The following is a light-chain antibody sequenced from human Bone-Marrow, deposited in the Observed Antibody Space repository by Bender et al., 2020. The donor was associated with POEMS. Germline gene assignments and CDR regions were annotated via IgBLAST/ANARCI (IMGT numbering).Light chain of an antibody. CDR3: ASYTSSNALV. CDR1: SSDVGNDDL. Sequence: QSALTQPASVSGSPGQSITISCTGTSSDVGNDDLVSWYQQHPGKAPKLMIYEVSKRPSGVSNRFSGSKSDNTASLTISGLQAEDEAHYYCASYTSSNALVFGGGTKVTVL. CDR2: EVS. J-gene: IGLJ2*01. V-gene: IGLV2-14*02.